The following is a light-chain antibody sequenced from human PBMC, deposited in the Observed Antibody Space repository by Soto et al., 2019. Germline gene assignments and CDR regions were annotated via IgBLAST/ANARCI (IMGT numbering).Light chain of an antibody. V-gene: IGLV1-51*01. Sequence: TQPPSVSAAPGQEVTISCSGSSSNIAANSVSWYQHLPGTAPKLLIYDSDRRPSGTPARFSGSKSGTSATLGITGLQTGDEADYYCGAWDTSLTVYVFGSGTKVTVL. J-gene: IGLJ1*01. CDR1: SSNIAANS. CDR3: GAWDTSLTVYV. CDR2: DSD.